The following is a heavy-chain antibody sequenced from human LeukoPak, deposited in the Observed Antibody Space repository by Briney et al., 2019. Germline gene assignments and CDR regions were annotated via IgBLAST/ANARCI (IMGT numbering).Heavy chain of an antibody. CDR3: AREMRVCTSISCPSYYFDY. CDR1: GGSISSGDYY. D-gene: IGHD2-2*01. CDR2: IHYSGST. J-gene: IGHJ4*02. Sequence: SETLSLTCTVCGGSISSGDYYWSWIRQPAGKGLEWIGYIHYSGSTYYNPSLKSRVTISVDTSKNQFSLKLSSVTAADTAVYYCAREMRVCTSISCPSYYFDYWGQGTLVTVSS. V-gene: IGHV4-30-4*01.